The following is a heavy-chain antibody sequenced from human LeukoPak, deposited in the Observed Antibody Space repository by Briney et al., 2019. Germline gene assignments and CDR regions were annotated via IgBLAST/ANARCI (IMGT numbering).Heavy chain of an antibody. CDR3: AKITMARTPNY. V-gene: IGHV3-23*01. J-gene: IGHJ4*02. D-gene: IGHD3-10*01. Sequence: GGCLRLSWAASGLTFSSYAMKWVSQASGKGMGWVSGINENGRKTYYADSVKGRFSISRDNSKNTLYLQMSDLRAEDTAVYFCAKITMARTPNYWGQGTLVTVSS. CDR2: INENGRKT. CDR1: GLTFSSYA.